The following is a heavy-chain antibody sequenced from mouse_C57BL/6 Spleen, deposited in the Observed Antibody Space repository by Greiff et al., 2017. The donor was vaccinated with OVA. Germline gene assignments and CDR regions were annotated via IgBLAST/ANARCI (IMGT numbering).Heavy chain of an antibody. D-gene: IGHD2-2*01. CDR3: ARSYGYDEAWFAY. CDR1: GYAFSSYW. Sequence: VQRVESGAELVKPGASVKISCKASGYAFSSYWMNWVKQRPGKGLEWIGQIYPGDGDTNYNGKFKGKATLTADKSSSTAYMQLSSLTSEDSAVYFCARSYGYDEAWFAYWGQGTLVTVSA. J-gene: IGHJ3*01. V-gene: IGHV1-80*01. CDR2: IYPGDGDT.